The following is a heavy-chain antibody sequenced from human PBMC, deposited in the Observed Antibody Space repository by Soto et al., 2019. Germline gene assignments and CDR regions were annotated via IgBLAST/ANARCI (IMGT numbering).Heavy chain of an antibody. J-gene: IGHJ6*02. CDR3: ARPSIYDFWSGYYGGDYYYVMDV. CDR1: GCTFSSYA. Sequence: SVKVYCKAAGCTFSSYAISWVRQAPGQGLEWMGGIIPIFGTANYAQKFQGRVTITADESTSTAYMELSSLRSEDTAVYYCARPSIYDFWSGYYGGDYYYVMDVWGQGTTVTVSS. D-gene: IGHD3-3*01. CDR2: IIPIFGTA. V-gene: IGHV1-69*13.